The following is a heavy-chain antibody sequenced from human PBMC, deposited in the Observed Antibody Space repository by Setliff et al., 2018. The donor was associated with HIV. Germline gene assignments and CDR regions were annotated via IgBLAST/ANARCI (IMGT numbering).Heavy chain of an antibody. V-gene: IGHV4-61*02. D-gene: IGHD2-8*01. CDR2: IYTSGST. Sequence: LSLTCTVSGGSISSGSYYWSWIRQPAGKGLEWIGRIYTSGSTNYNPSLKSRVTISVDMSKNQFSLKLSSVTAADTAVYYCASSMGSHDAFDIWGQGTMVTVSS. J-gene: IGHJ3*02. CDR3: ASSMGSHDAFDI. CDR1: GGSISSGSYY.